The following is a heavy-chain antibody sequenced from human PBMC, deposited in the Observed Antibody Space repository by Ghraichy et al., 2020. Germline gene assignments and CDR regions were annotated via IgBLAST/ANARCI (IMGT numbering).Heavy chain of an antibody. J-gene: IGHJ4*02. D-gene: IGHD4/OR15-4a*01. V-gene: IGHV4-39*01. CDR3: ARHKRPGSTIEYFDY. Sequence: SETLSLTCTVSGGSISSSSYYWGWIRQPPGKGLEWIGSIYYSGSTYYNPSLKSRVTISVDTSSNQFSLRLSSVTAADTAVYYCARHKRPGSTIEYFDYWGQGTLVTVSS. CDR2: IYYSGST. CDR1: GGSISSSSYY.